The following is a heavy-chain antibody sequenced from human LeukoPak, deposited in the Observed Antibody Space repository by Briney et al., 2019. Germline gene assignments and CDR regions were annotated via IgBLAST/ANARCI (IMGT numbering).Heavy chain of an antibody. V-gene: IGHV4-34*01. CDR3: ASRYYGMDV. CDR2: INHSGST. CDR1: GGSFSGYY. J-gene: IGHJ6*02. Sequence: PSETLSLTCAVYGGSFSGYYWSWIRQPPGKGLEWIGEINHSGSTNYNPSLKSRVTISVDTSKNQFSLKLSSVTAADTAVYYCASRYYGMDVWGQGTTVTVSS.